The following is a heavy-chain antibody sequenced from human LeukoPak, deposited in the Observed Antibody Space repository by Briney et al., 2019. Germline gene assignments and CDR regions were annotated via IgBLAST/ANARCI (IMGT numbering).Heavy chain of an antibody. Sequence: ASVKVSCKASGYTFTGYYTHWVRQAPGQGLEWMGWINPNSGGTNYAQKFQGRVTTTRDTSISTAYMELSRLRSDDTAVYYCARARAIVGATKFDPWGQGTLVTVSS. CDR3: ARARAIVGATKFDP. V-gene: IGHV1-2*02. CDR2: INPNSGGT. CDR1: GYTFTGYY. J-gene: IGHJ5*02. D-gene: IGHD1-26*01.